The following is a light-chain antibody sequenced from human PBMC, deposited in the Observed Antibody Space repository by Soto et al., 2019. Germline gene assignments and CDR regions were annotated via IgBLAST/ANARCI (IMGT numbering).Light chain of an antibody. CDR3: QQYGSSGT. Sequence: DIQMTQSPSSLSASVGDRVTITCRASQYITTFLNWYQHKPGRAPKLLIYGASNRATGIPDRFSGSGSGTDFTLTISRLEPEDFAVYYCQQYGSSGTFGQGTKVDI. CDR1: QYITTF. V-gene: IGKV1-33*01. J-gene: IGKJ1*01. CDR2: GAS.